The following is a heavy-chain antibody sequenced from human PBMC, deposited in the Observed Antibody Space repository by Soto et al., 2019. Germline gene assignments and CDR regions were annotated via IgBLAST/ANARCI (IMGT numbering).Heavy chain of an antibody. D-gene: IGHD3-10*01. CDR2: IYYSGST. CDR1: GGSISSSSYY. Sequence: PSETLSLTCTVSGGSISSSSYYWGWIRQPPGKGLEWIGSIYYSGSTYYNPSLKSRVTISVDTSKNQFSLKLSSVTAADTAVYYCARQLLKVRGATDYWGQGTLVTVSS. V-gene: IGHV4-39*01. CDR3: ARQLLKVRGATDY. J-gene: IGHJ4*02.